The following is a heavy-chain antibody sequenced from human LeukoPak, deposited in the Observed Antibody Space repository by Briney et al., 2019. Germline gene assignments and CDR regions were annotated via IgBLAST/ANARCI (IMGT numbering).Heavy chain of an antibody. V-gene: IGHV1-2*02. CDR2: INPNSGGT. Sequence: ASVKVSCKASGYTFTGYYMHWVRQAPGQGLEWMGWINPNSGGTNYAQKFQGRVTMTRDTSISTAYMELSRLRSDGTAVYYCATGGPWYIGSSGYYFTDDWGQGTLVIVSS. CDR1: GYTFTGYY. D-gene: IGHD3-22*01. J-gene: IGHJ4*02. CDR3: ATGGPWYIGSSGYYFTDD.